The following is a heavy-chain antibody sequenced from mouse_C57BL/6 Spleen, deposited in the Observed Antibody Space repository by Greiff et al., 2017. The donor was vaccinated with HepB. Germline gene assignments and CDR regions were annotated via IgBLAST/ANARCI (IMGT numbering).Heavy chain of an antibody. CDR3: ARYYYGSSCSFDV. CDR1: GYTFTDYN. J-gene: IGHJ1*03. Sequence: EVQLQESGPELVKPGASVKIPCKASGYTFTDYNMDWVKQSHGKSLEWIGDINPNNGGTIYNQKFKGKATLTVDKSSSTAYMELRSLTSEDTAVYYCARYYYGSSCSFDVWGTGTTVTVSS. CDR2: INPNNGGT. D-gene: IGHD1-1*01. V-gene: IGHV1-18*01.